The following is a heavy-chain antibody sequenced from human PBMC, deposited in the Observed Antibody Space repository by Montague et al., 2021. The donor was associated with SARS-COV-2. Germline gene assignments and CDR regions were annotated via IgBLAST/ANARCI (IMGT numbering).Heavy chain of an antibody. CDR2: ISGSGGST. D-gene: IGHD4-17*01. CDR3: TGADNYGS. CDR1: GFTFSSFT. V-gene: IGHV3-23*01. Sequence: SVRLSCAASGFTFSSFTMSWVRLAPGKGLEWVSTISGSGGSTWYADSVKGRFTISRDNSKSTLFLQMNSLRAEDTALYYCTGADNYGSWGRGTLVTVSS. J-gene: IGHJ5*02.